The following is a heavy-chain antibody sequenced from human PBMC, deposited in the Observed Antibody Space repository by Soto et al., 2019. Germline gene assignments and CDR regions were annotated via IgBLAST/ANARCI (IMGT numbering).Heavy chain of an antibody. D-gene: IGHD2-15*01. V-gene: IGHV1-2*02. J-gene: IGHJ6*02. CDR2: INPNSGGT. CDR3: ARVGVVVYYYYGMDV. CDR1: GYTFTGYY. Sequence: GASVKVSCKASGYTFTGYYMHWVRQAPGQGLEWMGWINPNSGGTNYAQKFQGRVTMTRDTSISTAYMELSRLRSDDTAVYYCARVGVVVYYYYGMDVWGQGTTVTVSS.